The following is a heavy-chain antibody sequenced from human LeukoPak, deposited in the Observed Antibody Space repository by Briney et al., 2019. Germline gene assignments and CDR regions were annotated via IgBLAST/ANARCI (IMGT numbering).Heavy chain of an antibody. V-gene: IGHV4-59*01. CDR2: ISYSGST. CDR3: ARHRQAGYYYYYMDV. D-gene: IGHD3-16*02. CDR1: GGSISSYY. J-gene: IGHJ6*03. Sequence: SETLSLTCTVSGGSISSYYWSWIRQPPGKGLECIGYISYSGSTYYNPSLTSRVTISVDTSKNQFSLKLSSVTAADTAVYYCARHRQAGYYYYYMDVWGKGTTVTISS.